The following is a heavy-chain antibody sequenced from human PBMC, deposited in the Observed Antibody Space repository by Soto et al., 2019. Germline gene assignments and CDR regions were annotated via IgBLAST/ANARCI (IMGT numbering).Heavy chain of an antibody. Sequence: SGTLSLTCTVSGGSISSGGYYWSWIRQHPGKGLEWIGYIYYSGSTYYNPSLKSRVTISVDTSKNQFSLKLSSVTAADTAVYYCARAYLYCSSTSCQPPYYFDYWGQGTLVTVSS. CDR1: GGSISSGGYY. V-gene: IGHV4-31*03. CDR2: IYYSGST. D-gene: IGHD2-2*01. CDR3: ARAYLYCSSTSCQPPYYFDY. J-gene: IGHJ4*02.